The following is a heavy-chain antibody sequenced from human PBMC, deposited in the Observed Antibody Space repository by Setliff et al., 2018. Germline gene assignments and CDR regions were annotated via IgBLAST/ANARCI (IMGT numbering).Heavy chain of an antibody. CDR2: IKTKADGGTT. CDR1: GFTFSNSW. CDR3: STAPHSKGYYYIQKY. J-gene: IGHJ4*02. Sequence: GGSLRLSCAASGFTFSNSWMRWVRQAPGKGLEWVGRIKTKADGGTTDYAAPVKDRFTISRDDSKNTLYLQMSSLKTEDTAVYYCSTAPHSKGYYYIQKYWGQGTLVTGSS. V-gene: IGHV3-15*01. D-gene: IGHD3-22*01.